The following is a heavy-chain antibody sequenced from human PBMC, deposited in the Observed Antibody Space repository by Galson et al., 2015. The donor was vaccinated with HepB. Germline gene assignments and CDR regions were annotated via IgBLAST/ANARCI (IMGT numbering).Heavy chain of an antibody. CDR2: INTNTGNP. CDR3: ARGPPDYDFWSGYYLDI. Sequence: SVKVSCKASGYTFTSYAMNWVRQAPGQGLEWMGWINTNTGNPTYAQGFTGRFVFSLDTSVSTAYLQISSLKAEDTAAYYCARGPPDYDFWSGYYLDIWGQGTMVTVSS. D-gene: IGHD3-3*01. CDR1: GYTFTSYA. V-gene: IGHV7-4-1*02. J-gene: IGHJ3*02.